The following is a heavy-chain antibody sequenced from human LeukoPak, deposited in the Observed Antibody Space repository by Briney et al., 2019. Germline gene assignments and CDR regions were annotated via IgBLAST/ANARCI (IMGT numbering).Heavy chain of an antibody. D-gene: IGHD3-22*01. J-gene: IGHJ4*02. CDR2: IIPIFGTA. Sequence: SVKVSCKASGGTFSSYAISWVRQAPGQGLEWMGGIIPIFGTANYAQKFQGRVTITADESTSTAYMELSSLRSEDTAVYYCARDSANWYYYDSSGYYFDYWGQGTLVTVSS. V-gene: IGHV1-69*13. CDR1: GGTFSSYA. CDR3: ARDSANWYYYDSSGYYFDY.